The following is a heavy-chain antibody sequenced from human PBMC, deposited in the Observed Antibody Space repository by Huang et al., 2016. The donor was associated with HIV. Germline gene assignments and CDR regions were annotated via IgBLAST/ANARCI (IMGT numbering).Heavy chain of an antibody. J-gene: IGHJ4*02. V-gene: IGHV4-39*02. Sequence: QLQLQESGPGLVKPSETLSLTCTVSGGSIRSDNYYWGWIRQPPGKGLEWIGSIYFSVRTYYNPSLKRRVTITVDTSKNHFSLRMRSVTAAYTAVYYCARLPGSITMIRGVITDPYWGQGTLVTVSS. CDR3: ARLPGSITMIRGVITDPY. CDR1: GGSIRSDNYY. D-gene: IGHD3-10*01. CDR2: IYFSVRT.